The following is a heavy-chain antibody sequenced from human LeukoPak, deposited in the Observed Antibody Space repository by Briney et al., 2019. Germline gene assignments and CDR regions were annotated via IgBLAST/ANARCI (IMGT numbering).Heavy chain of an antibody. CDR1: GFTFSSYS. J-gene: IGHJ4*02. CDR2: ISSSSSYV. CDR3: ARDLPYDY. Sequence: GGSLRLSCAASGFTFSSYSMNWVRQAPGKGLEWVSSISSSSSYVYYAESAKGRFTISRDNAKNSLYLQMNSLRAEDTAVYYCARDLPYDYWGQGTLVTVSS. V-gene: IGHV3-21*01.